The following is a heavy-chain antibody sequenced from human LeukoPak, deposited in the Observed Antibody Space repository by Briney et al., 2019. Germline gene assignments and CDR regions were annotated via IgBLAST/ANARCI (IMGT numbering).Heavy chain of an antibody. CDR2: IYYSGST. Sequence: SETLSLTCTVSGGSISSSRYYWGWIRQPPGKGLEWIGTIYYSGSTYYNPSLKSRVTISVDTSTNQLSLKLSSVTAADTAVYYCARGAPGGNDYGDYWGQGTLVTVSS. J-gene: IGHJ4*02. V-gene: IGHV4-39*07. CDR1: GGSISSSRYY. CDR3: ARGAPGGNDYGDY.